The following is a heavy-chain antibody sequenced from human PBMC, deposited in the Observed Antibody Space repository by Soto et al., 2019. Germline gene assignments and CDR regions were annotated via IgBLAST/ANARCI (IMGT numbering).Heavy chain of an antibody. CDR3: ARGPGEAHDYGDCYYYGMDV. D-gene: IGHD4-17*01. Sequence: SVKVSCKASGGTFSSYAISWVRQAPGQGLEWMGGIIPIFGTANYAQKFQGRVTITADESTSTAYMELSSLRSEDTAVYYCARGPGEAHDYGDCYYYGMDVWGQGTTVTVSS. V-gene: IGHV1-69*13. J-gene: IGHJ6*02. CDR2: IIPIFGTA. CDR1: GGTFSSYA.